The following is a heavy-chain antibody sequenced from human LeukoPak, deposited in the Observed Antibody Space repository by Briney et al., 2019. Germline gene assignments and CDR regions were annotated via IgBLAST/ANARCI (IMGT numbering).Heavy chain of an antibody. J-gene: IGHJ3*02. CDR2: IYYSGST. Sequence: PSETLSLTCTVSGGSISSSSYYWGWIRQPPGKGLEWIGGIYYSGSTYYNPSLKSRVTISVDTSKNQFSLKLSSVTAADTAVYYCAREWSRSHEGGAFDIWGQGTMVTVSS. CDR1: GGSISSSSYY. V-gene: IGHV4-39*02. D-gene: IGHD2-8*01. CDR3: AREWSRSHEGGAFDI.